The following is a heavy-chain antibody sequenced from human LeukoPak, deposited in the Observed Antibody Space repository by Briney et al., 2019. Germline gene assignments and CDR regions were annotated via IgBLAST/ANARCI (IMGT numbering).Heavy chain of an antibody. J-gene: IGHJ6*02. CDR1: GFTFSSYA. Sequence: GWSLRLSCAASGFTFSSYAMRWVRQAPGKGVEWVAVISYDGSNKYYADSVKGRFTISRDNSKNTLYLQMNSLRAEDTAVYCCARGLYNWNDSGPYYYYGMDVWGRGTTVSV. CDR2: ISYDGSNK. V-gene: IGHV3-30-3*01. CDR3: ARGLYNWNDSGPYYYYGMDV. D-gene: IGHD1-1*01.